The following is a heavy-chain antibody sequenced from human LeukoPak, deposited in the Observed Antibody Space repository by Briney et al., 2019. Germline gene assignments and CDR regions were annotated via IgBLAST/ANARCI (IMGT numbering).Heavy chain of an antibody. CDR1: GGSFSGYY. D-gene: IGHD2-2*01. CDR2: INHSGST. J-gene: IGHJ5*02. CDR3: ARDQCSSTSCYAGWFDP. V-gene: IGHV4-34*01. Sequence: SETLSLTXAVYGGSFSGYYWSWIRQPPGKGLEWIGEINHSGSTNYNPSLKRRVTISVDTSKNQFSLKLSSVTAADTAVYYCARDQCSSTSCYAGWFDPWGQGTLVTVSS.